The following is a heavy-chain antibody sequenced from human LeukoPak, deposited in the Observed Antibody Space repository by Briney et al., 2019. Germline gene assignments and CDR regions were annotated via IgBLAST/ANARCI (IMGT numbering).Heavy chain of an antibody. CDR3: AKDLGGIVGATEGFDY. J-gene: IGHJ4*02. Sequence: GGSLRLSCAASGFTFDDYAMHWVRHAPGKGLEWVSGISWNSGSIGYADSVKGRFTISRDNAKNSLYLQMNSLRAEDMALYYCAKDLGGIVGATEGFDYWGQGTLVTVSS. D-gene: IGHD1-26*01. CDR2: ISWNSGSI. CDR1: GFTFDDYA. V-gene: IGHV3-9*03.